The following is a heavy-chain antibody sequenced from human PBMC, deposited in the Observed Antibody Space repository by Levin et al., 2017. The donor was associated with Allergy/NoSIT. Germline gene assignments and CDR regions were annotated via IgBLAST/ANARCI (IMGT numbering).Heavy chain of an antibody. D-gene: IGHD5-24*01. CDR1: GGSINSGSYC. CDR2: ICYSRST. J-gene: IGHJ4*02. CDR3: PRAVPDGWVDS. Sequence: SETLSLTCSVSGGSINSGSYCWSWIRQRPGKGLEWIVSICYSRSTYYNPSLKSRLAMSVDTSKNHFSLNLSPLTAADTAVYSCPRAVPDGWVDSWGQGALVTVSS. V-gene: IGHV4-31*03.